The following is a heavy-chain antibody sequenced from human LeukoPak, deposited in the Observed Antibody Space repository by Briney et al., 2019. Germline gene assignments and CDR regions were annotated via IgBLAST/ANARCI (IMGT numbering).Heavy chain of an antibody. CDR2: TYYRSKWFN. V-gene: IGHV6-1*01. D-gene: IGHD4/OR15-4a*01. Sequence: SQTLSLTCAISGDSVSSNSTAWNWIRQSPSRGLEWLGRTYYRSKWFNDYTVSVKSRITFNPDTSKNQFSLHLNSVTPEDTAVYYCARKRLSADSFDIWGQGTLVTVSS. CDR3: ARKRLSADSFDI. CDR1: GDSVSSNSTA. J-gene: IGHJ3*02.